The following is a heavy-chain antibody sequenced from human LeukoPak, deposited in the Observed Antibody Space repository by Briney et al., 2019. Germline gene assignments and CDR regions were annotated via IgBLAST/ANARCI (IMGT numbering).Heavy chain of an antibody. CDR3: ARYTTMYYYDTSGPSDAFDI. CDR1: GGSISSSSYY. CDR2: IYYSGST. D-gene: IGHD3-22*01. V-gene: IGHV4-39*01. J-gene: IGHJ3*02. Sequence: PSETLSLTCTVSGGSISSSSYYWGWIRQPPGKGLEWIGSIYYSGSTYYNPSLKSRVTISVDTSKNQFSLKLSSVTAADTAVYYCARYTTMYYYDTSGPSDAFDIWGQGTMVTVSS.